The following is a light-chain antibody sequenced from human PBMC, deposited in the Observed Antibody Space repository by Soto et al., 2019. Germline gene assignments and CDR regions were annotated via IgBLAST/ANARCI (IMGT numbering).Light chain of an antibody. V-gene: IGKV3-15*01. Sequence: EIVVTQSPATLSLSPGDRATLSCRASQSVTNKLAWYQQKPGQAPRLLIDDASTRATGVPARFSGSGSGTEFTLTISNLQSEDFAVYYCQQYNGSPPWTFGQGTKVEIK. CDR3: QQYNGSPPWT. CDR2: DAS. CDR1: QSVTNK. J-gene: IGKJ1*01.